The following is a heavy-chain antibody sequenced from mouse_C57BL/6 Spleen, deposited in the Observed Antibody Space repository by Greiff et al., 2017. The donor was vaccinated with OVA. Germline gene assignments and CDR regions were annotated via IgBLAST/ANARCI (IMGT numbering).Heavy chain of an antibody. J-gene: IGHJ4*01. D-gene: IGHD3-2*01. CDR3: ARDDRDYAMDY. CDR2: ISYDGSN. V-gene: IGHV3-6*01. CDR1: GYSITSGYY. Sequence: EVKLMESGPGLVKPSQSLSLTCSVTGYSITSGYYWNWIRQFPGNKLEWMGYISYDGSNNYNPSLKNRISITRDTSKNQFFLKLNSVTTEDTATYYCARDDRDYAMDYWGQGTSVTVSS.